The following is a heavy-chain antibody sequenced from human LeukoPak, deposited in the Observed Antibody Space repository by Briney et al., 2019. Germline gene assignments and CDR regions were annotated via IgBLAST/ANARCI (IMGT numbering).Heavy chain of an antibody. CDR2: ISSKANNYAT. CDR3: TRHTMDV. V-gene: IGHV3-73*01. CDR1: GFTFSVSA. Sequence: PGGSLRLSCAASGFTFSVSAMHWVRQASGKGLEWVGRISSKANNYATEYDASVKGRFTISRDDSKNTAYLQMNSLRTEDTAVYYCTRHTMDVWGQGTTVTVSS. J-gene: IGHJ6*01.